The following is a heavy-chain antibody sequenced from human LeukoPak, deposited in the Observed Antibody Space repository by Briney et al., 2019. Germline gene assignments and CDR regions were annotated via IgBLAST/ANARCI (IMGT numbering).Heavy chain of an antibody. CDR2: ISGSGGST. J-gene: IGHJ5*02. CDR1: GFTFSSYT. D-gene: IGHD1-14*01. V-gene: IGHV3-23*01. Sequence: PGGSLRLSCAASGFTFSSYTMSWVRQAPGKGLEWVSAISGSGGSTYYADSVKGRFTISRDNSKNTLYLQMNSLRAEDTAVYYCAKSSPNRVNANWFDPWGQGTLVTVSS. CDR3: AKSSPNRVNANWFDP.